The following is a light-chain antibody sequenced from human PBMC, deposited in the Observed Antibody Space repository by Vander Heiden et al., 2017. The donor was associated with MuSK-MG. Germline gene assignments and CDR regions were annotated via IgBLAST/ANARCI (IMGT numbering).Light chain of an antibody. CDR3: QQSDSTLWT. CDR2: AAS. Sequence: DIQLTQSASSLSASVGDRVTITCRASQSISSYLNWYQQKPGKAPKLLIYAASSLQSGVPSRFSGSGSGTDFTLTISSLQPEDFATYYCQQSDSTLWTFGQGTKVEIK. J-gene: IGKJ1*01. CDR1: QSISSY. V-gene: IGKV1-39*01.